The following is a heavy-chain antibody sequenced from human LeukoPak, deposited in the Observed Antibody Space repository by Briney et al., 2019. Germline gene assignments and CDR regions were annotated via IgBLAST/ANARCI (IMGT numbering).Heavy chain of an antibody. CDR3: ARTLPYTISPGGY. V-gene: IGHV1-2*02. CDR2: IDPNSGGT. J-gene: IGHJ4*02. D-gene: IGHD3-9*01. CDR1: GYTFTGYY. Sequence: GASVKVSRKASGYTFTGYYMHWVRQAPGQRLEWMVWIDPNSGGTNYAQKFQGRVNMTRDTSISTAYMELNRLRSDDTAVYYCARTLPYTISPGGYWGQGTLVTVSS.